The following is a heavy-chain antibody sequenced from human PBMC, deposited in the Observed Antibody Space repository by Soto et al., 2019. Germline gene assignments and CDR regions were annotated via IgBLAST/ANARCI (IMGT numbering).Heavy chain of an antibody. CDR2: IYHSGNT. D-gene: IGHD3-10*01. J-gene: IGHJ4*02. CDR3: ARASASSKLRGVVIN. V-gene: IGHV4-4*02. CDR1: GASIITDNW. Sequence: SETPSLTCALSGASIITDNWWSWVRQPPGKEMEWIGEIYHSGNTNFNPSVKSRVTISVDTSKNQFSLTVTSVTAAATAISYCARASASSKLRGVVINWGQGTLVTVSS.